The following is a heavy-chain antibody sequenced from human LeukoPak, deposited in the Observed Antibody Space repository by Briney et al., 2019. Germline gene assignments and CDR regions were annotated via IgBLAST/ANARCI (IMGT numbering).Heavy chain of an antibody. V-gene: IGHV4-31*03. D-gene: IGHD3-9*01. Sequence: PSQTLSLTCTVSGGSISSGGYYWSWIRQYPGKDLEWIGYIYYSGSTYYNPSLKSRVTISVDTSKNQFSLKLSSVTAADTAVYYCARSPRDILTGYYDLSGPDYYYYMDVWGKGTTVTVSS. CDR1: GGSISSGGYY. J-gene: IGHJ6*03. CDR2: IYYSGST. CDR3: ARSPRDILTGYYDLSGPDYYYYMDV.